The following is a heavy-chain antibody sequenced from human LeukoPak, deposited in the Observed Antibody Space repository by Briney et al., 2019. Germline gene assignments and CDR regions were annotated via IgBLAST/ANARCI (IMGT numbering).Heavy chain of an antibody. CDR2: INAGKGNT. D-gene: IGHD3-3*01. CDR3: ARDRALLRCYFDY. CDR1: GYTFTSYA. Sequence: ASVKVSCKASGYTFTSYAMHWVRQAPGQRLEWMGWINAGKGNTKYSQKFQGRVTITRDTSASTAYMELSSLRSEDTAVYYCARDRALLRCYFDYWGQGTLVTVSS. V-gene: IGHV1-3*01. J-gene: IGHJ4*02.